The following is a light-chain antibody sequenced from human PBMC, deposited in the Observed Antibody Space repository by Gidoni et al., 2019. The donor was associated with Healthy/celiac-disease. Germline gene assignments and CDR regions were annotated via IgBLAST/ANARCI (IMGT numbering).Light chain of an antibody. CDR1: QSVLYSSNNKNY. CDR3: QQYYSTPLRT. Sequence: DIVMTQSPASLAVSLGARATINCKSSQSVLYSSNNKNYLAWYQQKPGQPPKLRIYWASTRESGVPDRFSGSGSGTDFTLTISSLQAEDVAVYYCQQYYSTPLRTFXQXTKLEIK. J-gene: IGKJ2*01. CDR2: WAS. V-gene: IGKV4-1*01.